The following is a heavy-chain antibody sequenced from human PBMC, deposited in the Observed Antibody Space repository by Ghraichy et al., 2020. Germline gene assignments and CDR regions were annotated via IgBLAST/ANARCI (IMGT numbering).Heavy chain of an antibody. D-gene: IGHD6-19*01. CDR3: ATHSSGWPGTYYYGMDV. CDR2: FDPEDGET. Sequence: SVKVSCKVSGYTLTELSMHWVRQAPGKGLEWMGGFDPEDGETIYAQKFQGRVTMTEDTSTDTAYMELSSLRSEDTVVYYCATHSSGWPGTYYYGMDVWGQGTTVTVSS. V-gene: IGHV1-24*01. CDR1: GYTLTELS. J-gene: IGHJ6*02.